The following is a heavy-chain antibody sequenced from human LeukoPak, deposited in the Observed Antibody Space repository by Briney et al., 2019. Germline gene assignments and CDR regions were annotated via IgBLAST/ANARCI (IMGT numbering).Heavy chain of an antibody. CDR1: GYTFTSYD. J-gene: IGHJ4*02. Sequence: ASVKVSCKASGYTFTSYDINWVRQATGQGLEWMGWMNPSSGNTGYAQKFQGRVTMTRDTSISSAYMELSRLRSDDTAVYYCARSGANWNYGYWGQGTLVTVSS. D-gene: IGHD1-7*01. CDR2: MNPSSGNT. CDR3: ARSGANWNYGY. V-gene: IGHV1-8*01.